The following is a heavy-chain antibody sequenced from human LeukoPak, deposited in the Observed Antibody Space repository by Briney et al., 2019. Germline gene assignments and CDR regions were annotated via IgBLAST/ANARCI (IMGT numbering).Heavy chain of an antibody. D-gene: IGHD5-18*01. CDR3: AKDFHGGYSYGPIDY. Sequence: GGSQRLSCAASGFTFSSYGMRWVRQAPGKGLEWVAFIRYDGSNKYYADSVKGRFTISRDNSKNPLYLQMNSLRAEDTAVYYCAKDFHGGYSYGPIDYWGQGTLVTVSS. V-gene: IGHV3-30*02. J-gene: IGHJ4*02. CDR1: GFTFSSYG. CDR2: IRYDGSNK.